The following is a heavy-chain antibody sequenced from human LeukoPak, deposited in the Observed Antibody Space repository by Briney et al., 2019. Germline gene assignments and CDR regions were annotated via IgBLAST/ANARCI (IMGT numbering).Heavy chain of an antibody. CDR1: GFTFSSYA. CDR2: ISGSGGST. J-gene: IGHJ4*02. V-gene: IGHV3-23*01. D-gene: IGHD3-10*01. CDR3: AKDYYGSGSYRHFDQ. Sequence: GGSLRLSCAASGFTFSSYAMSWVRQAPGKGLECVSVISGSGGSTYYADSVKGRFTISRDNSKNTLYLQMNSLRAEDTAVYYCAKDYYGSGSYRHFDQWGQGTLVTVSS.